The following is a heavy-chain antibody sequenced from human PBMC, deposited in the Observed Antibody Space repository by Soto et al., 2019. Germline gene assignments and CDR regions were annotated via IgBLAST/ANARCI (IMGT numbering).Heavy chain of an antibody. CDR2: IGSRTSDI. Sequence: EVQLVESGGGLVKPGGSLRVSCAASGFTFSNYSMNWVRQAPGKGLEWVSFIGSRTSDIYYADSVKGRFTISRDNAKNSLYLDLTRLRAEDTAVYFCVRDYYDTSGYPNTFDMWGQGTMVTVSA. CDR1: GFTFSNYS. CDR3: VRDYYDTSGYPNTFDM. J-gene: IGHJ3*02. V-gene: IGHV3-21*01. D-gene: IGHD3-22*01.